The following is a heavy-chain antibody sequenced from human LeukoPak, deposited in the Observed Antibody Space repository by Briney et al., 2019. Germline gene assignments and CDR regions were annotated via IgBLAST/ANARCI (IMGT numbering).Heavy chain of an antibody. J-gene: IGHJ4*02. D-gene: IGHD3-10*01. CDR2: ISDDGSRQ. CDR3: VKDRTGTYTLDY. V-gene: IGHV3-30-3*01. Sequence: GGSLRLSCAASGFTFSNYAIHWRRQAPGKGLEGVAFISDDGSRQHYADSVKGRFTISRDNSKNTLNLQMNSLRAEDTAVYYCVKDRTGTYTLDYWGQGTLVTVSS. CDR1: GFTFSNYA.